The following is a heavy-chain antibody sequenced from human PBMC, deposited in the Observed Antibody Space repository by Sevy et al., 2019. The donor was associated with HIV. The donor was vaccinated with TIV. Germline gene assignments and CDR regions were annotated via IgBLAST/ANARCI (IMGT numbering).Heavy chain of an antibody. CDR2: ISWDGGST. V-gene: IGHV3-43D*03. CDR1: GFTFDDYA. Sequence: GGSLRLSCAASGFTFDDYAMHWVRQAPGKGLEWVSLISWDGGSTYYADSVKGRFTISRDNSKNSLYLQMNSLRAEETALYYCAKDIAAAGTYYYYYYGMDVWGQGTTVTVSS. D-gene: IGHD6-13*01. CDR3: AKDIAAAGTYYYYYYGMDV. J-gene: IGHJ6*02.